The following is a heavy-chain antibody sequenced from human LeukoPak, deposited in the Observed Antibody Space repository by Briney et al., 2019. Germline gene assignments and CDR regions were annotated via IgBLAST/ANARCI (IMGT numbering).Heavy chain of an antibody. CDR3: ARGSTGYAY. J-gene: IGHJ4*02. V-gene: IGHV4-61*01. D-gene: IGHD3-9*01. Sequence: PSETLSLTCTVSGGSVSSGSYYWSWIRQPPGKGLEWIGYIYYSGSTNYNPSLKSRVTISVDASKNQFSLKLSSVTAADTAVYYCARGSTGYAYWGQGTLVTVSS. CDR2: IYYSGST. CDR1: GGSVSSGSYY.